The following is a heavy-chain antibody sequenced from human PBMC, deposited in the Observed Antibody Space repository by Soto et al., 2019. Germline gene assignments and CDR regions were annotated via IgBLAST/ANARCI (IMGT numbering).Heavy chain of an antibody. CDR2: INGTGGDT. Sequence: EVQLLESGGGLVQPGGSLRLSCAASGFPLSTYGMSWVRQAPGKGLEWVSSINGTGGDTYYADSVKGRFTISRDNSNNMIYLKMDSPGVEDTAVYYCATLRGYWYGGDVWGHWTAITVSS. D-gene: IGHD6-25*01. V-gene: IGHV3-23*01. J-gene: IGHJ6*02. CDR1: GFPLSTYG. CDR3: ATLRGYWYGGDV.